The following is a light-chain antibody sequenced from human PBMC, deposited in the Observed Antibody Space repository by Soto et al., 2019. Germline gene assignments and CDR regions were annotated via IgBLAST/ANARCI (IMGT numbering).Light chain of an antibody. CDR1: ESVRIY. CDR3: HHRSDFPFT. V-gene: IGKV3-11*01. Sequence: EVVLTQSPATLSLSPVVRATLFCRASESVRIYLACYQQKPGQPPRLLIFDVSSRATGIPARFSGSGSGIDFTLTISSLEPEDFGVYYCHHRSDFPFTFGPGTRVDI. CDR2: DVS. J-gene: IGKJ3*01.